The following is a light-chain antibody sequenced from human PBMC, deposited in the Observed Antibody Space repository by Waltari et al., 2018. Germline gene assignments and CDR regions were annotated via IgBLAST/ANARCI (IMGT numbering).Light chain of an antibody. CDR3: QQRRNWPLT. CDR1: HSVSWY. Sequence: EIVLTQSPATLSLSPGQRATLSCRASHSVSWYLAWYQQRPGQAPRLLIYDASNRATGSXARFIGSGSETDFTLTISSLEPEXSXVYYCQQRRNWPLTFGGGTKVEIK. CDR2: DAS. V-gene: IGKV3-11*01. J-gene: IGKJ4*01.